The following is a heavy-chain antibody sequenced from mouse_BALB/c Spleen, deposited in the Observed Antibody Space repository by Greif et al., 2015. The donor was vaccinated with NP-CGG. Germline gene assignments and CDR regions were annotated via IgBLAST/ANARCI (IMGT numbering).Heavy chain of an antibody. J-gene: IGHJ4*01. CDR3: AVNCDYAMDY. D-gene: IGHD4-1*02. Sequence: VQLQQSGPGLGQPSQSLTRTCTGSGFSLTSYGVHWVPQSPGKGLEWLGGIWIGGSTGHNAAFKSRLSITKASSKSPVFFKMNSPQADDTAIDYCAVNCDYAMDYWGQGTSVTVSS. CDR1: GFSLTSYG. CDR2: IWIGGST. V-gene: IGHV2-5*01.